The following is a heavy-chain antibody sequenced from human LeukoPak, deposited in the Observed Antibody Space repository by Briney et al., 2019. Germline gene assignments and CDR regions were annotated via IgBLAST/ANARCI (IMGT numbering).Heavy chain of an antibody. D-gene: IGHD1-26*01. CDR1: SGSITSGSYY. J-gene: IGHJ5*02. CDR3: ARDTRGADWFDP. CDR2: IYYSGST. V-gene: IGHV4-61*01. Sequence: PSETLSLTCTVSSGSITSGSYYWGWVRQPPGKGLEWIGYIYYSGSTNYNPSLKSRVTISVDTSKNQFSLRLSSVTAADTAVYYCARDTRGADWFDPWGQGTLVTVSS.